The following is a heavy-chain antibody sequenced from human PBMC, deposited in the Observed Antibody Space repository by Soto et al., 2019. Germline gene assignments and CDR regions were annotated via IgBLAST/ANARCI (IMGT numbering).Heavy chain of an antibody. CDR2: IQSGGTT. CDR3: ARDDVLCDGGRCYGVPLDV. CDR1: GFTVSSKY. V-gene: IGHV3-66*01. Sequence: EVQLVESGGALVQPGGSLRLSCAASGFTVSSKYMSWVRQAPGKGLEWVSLIQSGGTTYYAASVKGRFTISRETSENTLHLQIDSLRAEEKAVYYCARDDVLCDGGRCYGVPLDVLGKGTTVTVSS. J-gene: IGHJ6*04. D-gene: IGHD2-15*01.